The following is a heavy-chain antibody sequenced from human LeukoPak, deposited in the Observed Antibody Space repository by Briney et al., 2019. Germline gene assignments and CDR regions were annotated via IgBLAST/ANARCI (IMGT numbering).Heavy chain of an antibody. Sequence: GGSLRLSCAASGFTFSSYAMSWVRQAPGKGLEWVSTISDSGGTTYYADSVKGRFTISRDNSKNTLYLQMNSLRAEDTAIYYCAKGGPTVVTLFDYWGQGTLVTVSS. V-gene: IGHV3-23*01. CDR1: GFTFSSYA. CDR3: AKGGPTVVTLFDY. CDR2: ISDSGGTT. J-gene: IGHJ4*02. D-gene: IGHD4-23*01.